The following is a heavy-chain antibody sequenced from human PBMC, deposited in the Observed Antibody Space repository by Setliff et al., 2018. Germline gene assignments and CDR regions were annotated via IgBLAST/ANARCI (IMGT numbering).Heavy chain of an antibody. CDR1: GASIRSGGSY. D-gene: IGHD6-19*01. Sequence: PSETLSLTCTVSGASIRSGGSYWNWIRQHPGKGLEWIGYIYYDGTTNYNPSLTSRVTMSLDTSNNRFSLKLSSVTSADTAVYYCVRTDYSDGRYSMDVWGKGTTVTVSS. V-gene: IGHV4-31*03. CDR3: VRTDYSDGRYSMDV. CDR2: IYYDGTT. J-gene: IGHJ6*03.